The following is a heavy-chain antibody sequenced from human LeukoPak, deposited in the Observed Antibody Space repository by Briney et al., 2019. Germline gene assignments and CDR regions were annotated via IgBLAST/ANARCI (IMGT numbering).Heavy chain of an antibody. J-gene: IGHJ4*02. CDR1: GFTFDDYT. V-gene: IGHV3-43*01. D-gene: IGHD5-18*01. CDR2: FSWDGGST. CDR3: AKDLRRGYSYGFFDY. Sequence: GGSLRLSCAASGFTFDDYTMHWVRQAPGKGLEWVSLFSWDGGSTYYADSVKGRFTISRDNSKNSLYLQMNSLRTEDTALYYCAKDLRRGYSYGFFDYWGQGMQVTVSS.